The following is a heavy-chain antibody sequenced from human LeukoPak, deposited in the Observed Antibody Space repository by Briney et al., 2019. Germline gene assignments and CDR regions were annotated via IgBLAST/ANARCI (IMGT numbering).Heavy chain of an antibody. J-gene: IGHJ4*02. D-gene: IGHD3-22*01. Sequence: GASVKVSCRASGYTFTSYGISWVRQATGQGLEWMGWISAYNGNTNYAQKLQGRVTMTTDISTSTAYMELRSLRSDDTAVYYCARDTMIVVVTDKGPLDYWGQGTLVTVSS. CDR2: ISAYNGNT. V-gene: IGHV1-18*01. CDR1: GYTFTSYG. CDR3: ARDTMIVVVTDKGPLDY.